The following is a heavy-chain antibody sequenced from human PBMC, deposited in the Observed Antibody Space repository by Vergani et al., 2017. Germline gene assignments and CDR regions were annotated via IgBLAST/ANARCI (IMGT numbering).Heavy chain of an antibody. D-gene: IGHD1-26*01. CDR1: GGTFSSYA. CDR2: IIPILGIA. V-gene: IGHV1-69*04. J-gene: IGHJ3*02. CDR3: ASDSRTCPRGWDDAFDI. Sequence: QVQLVQSGAEVKKPGSSVKVSCKASGGTFSSYAISWVRQAPGQGLEWMGRIIPILGIANYAQKFQGRVTITADKSTSTAYMELSSLRSEDTAVYYCASDSRTCPRGWDDAFDIWGQGTMVTVSS.